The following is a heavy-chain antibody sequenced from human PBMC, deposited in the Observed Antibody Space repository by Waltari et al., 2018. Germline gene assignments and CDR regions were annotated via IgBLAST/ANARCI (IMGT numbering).Heavy chain of an antibody. CDR1: GFNFSSYA. D-gene: IGHD4-4*01. V-gene: IGHV3-23*01. CDR3: ATTLTGYFDL. J-gene: IGHJ2*01. Sequence: EVQLLESGGGLVQPGGSLRLSCAASGFNFSSYAMSWVRQAPGKGLEWVSAIIGSGGSTYYADSVKGRFTISRDNSKNTLYLQMNSLRAEDTAVYYCATTLTGYFDLWGRGTLVTVSS. CDR2: IIGSGGST.